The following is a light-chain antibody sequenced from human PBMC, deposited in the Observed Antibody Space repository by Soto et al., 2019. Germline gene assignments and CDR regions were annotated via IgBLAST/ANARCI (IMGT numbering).Light chain of an antibody. Sequence: DIQMTQSPSSLSASVGDRVTITCRASQTIIRYLNWYQQKPGRAPNLLIYAASSLQSGVPSIFSGSGSGTEFTLTISRLQPEDFATYYCQQSYSTLFTFGPGTKVEIK. CDR2: AAS. CDR1: QTIIRY. J-gene: IGKJ3*01. V-gene: IGKV1-39*01. CDR3: QQSYSTLFT.